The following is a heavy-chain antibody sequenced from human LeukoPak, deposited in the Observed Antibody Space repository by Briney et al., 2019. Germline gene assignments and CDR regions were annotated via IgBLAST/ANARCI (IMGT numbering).Heavy chain of an antibody. CDR3: ASIAVAGDYFDY. J-gene: IGHJ4*02. D-gene: IGHD6-19*01. Sequence: SETLSLTCTVSGGSISSYYWSWIRQPPGKGLEWIGYIYYSGSTNYNPSLKSRVTISVDTSKNQFSLKLSSVTAADTAVYYCASIAVAGDYFDYWGQGTLVTVSS. V-gene: IGHV4-59*01. CDR1: GGSISSYY. CDR2: IYYSGST.